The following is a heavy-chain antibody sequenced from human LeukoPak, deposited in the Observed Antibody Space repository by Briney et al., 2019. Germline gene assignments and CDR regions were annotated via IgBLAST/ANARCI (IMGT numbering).Heavy chain of an antibody. Sequence: GGSLRLSCAASGFTFSGYAMSWVRQAPGKGLEWVSAISGSGGSTYYADSVKGRFTISRDNSKNTLYLQMNSLRAEDTAVYYCAKRALYCSGGSCYHPFDYWGQGTLVTVSS. D-gene: IGHD2-15*01. CDR1: GFTFSGYA. CDR3: AKRALYCSGGSCYHPFDY. J-gene: IGHJ4*02. V-gene: IGHV3-23*01. CDR2: ISGSGGST.